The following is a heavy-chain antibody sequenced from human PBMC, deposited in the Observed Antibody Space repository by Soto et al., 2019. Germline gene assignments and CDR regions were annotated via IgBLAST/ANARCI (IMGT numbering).Heavy chain of an antibody. CDR3: AKDPYYDDRSPYYFDY. D-gene: IGHD3-22*01. J-gene: IGHJ4*02. CDR1: GFTFNKYG. V-gene: IGHV3-30*18. CDR2: ISYDGNNK. Sequence: PGGSLRLSCAASGFTFNKYGMHWVRQAPGKGLEWVAVISYDGNNKYYADSVKGRFTISRDNSKNTLYLQMNSLRTEDTAVFYCAKDPYYDDRSPYYFDYWGQGTLVTVSS.